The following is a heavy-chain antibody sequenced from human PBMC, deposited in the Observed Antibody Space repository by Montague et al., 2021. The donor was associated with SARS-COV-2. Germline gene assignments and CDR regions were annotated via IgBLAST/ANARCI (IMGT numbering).Heavy chain of an antibody. CDR3: ARLTGSRVYYYHYGLDV. Sequence: SETLSLTCTVSGDSIRESHWSWIRQPPGKGLEWIGYIDNSGSTNYNPALESRVTLTVSTSNNPFYLTLRSVTAADTVVYYCARLTGSRVYYYHYGLDVWGQGTTVTVSS. V-gene: IGHV4-4*09. CDR1: GDSIRESH. D-gene: IGHD1-20*01. J-gene: IGHJ6*02. CDR2: IDNSGST.